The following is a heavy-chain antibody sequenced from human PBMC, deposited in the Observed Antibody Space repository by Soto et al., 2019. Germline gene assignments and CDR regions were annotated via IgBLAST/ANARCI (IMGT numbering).Heavy chain of an antibody. V-gene: IGHV3-7*01. D-gene: IGHD3-3*01. CDR1: GFTFSSYW. J-gene: IGHJ4*02. CDR3: ARGFLEWLLLSGWGPGFDY. Sequence: PGGSLRLSCAASGFTFSSYWMSWVRQAPGKGLEWVANIKQDGSEKYYVDSVKGRFTISRDNAKNSLYLQMNSLRAEDTAVYYCARGFLEWLLLSGWGPGFDYWGQGTLVTVSS. CDR2: IKQDGSEK.